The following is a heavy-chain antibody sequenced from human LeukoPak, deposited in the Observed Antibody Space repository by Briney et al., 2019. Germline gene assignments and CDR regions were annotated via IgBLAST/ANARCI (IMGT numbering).Heavy chain of an antibody. CDR2: IYPGDSDT. D-gene: IGHD1-26*01. J-gene: IGHJ3*02. V-gene: IGHV5-51*01. CDR3: ARHRDSGSYYGGAFDI. CDR1: GYSFTSYW. Sequence: GESLKISCKGSGYSFTSYWIGWVRQMPGKGLEWMGIIYPGDSDTRYSPSFQGQVTISADKSISTAYPQWSSLKASDTAMYYCARHRDSGSYYGGAFDIWGQGTMVTVSS.